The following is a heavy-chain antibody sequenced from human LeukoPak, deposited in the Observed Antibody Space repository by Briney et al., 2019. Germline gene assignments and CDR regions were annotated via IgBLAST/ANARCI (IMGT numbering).Heavy chain of an antibody. V-gene: IGHV3-9*03. CDR1: GFTFDDYA. Sequence: DRSLRLSWAASGFTFDDYAMHWVRQAPGKGLEWVSGISWNSGSIGYADSVKGRFTISRDNAMNSLYLQMNSLRAEDMALYYCAKSSGYSSSWALDYWGQGTLVTVSS. CDR2: ISWNSGSI. D-gene: IGHD6-13*01. J-gene: IGHJ4*02. CDR3: AKSSGYSSSWALDY.